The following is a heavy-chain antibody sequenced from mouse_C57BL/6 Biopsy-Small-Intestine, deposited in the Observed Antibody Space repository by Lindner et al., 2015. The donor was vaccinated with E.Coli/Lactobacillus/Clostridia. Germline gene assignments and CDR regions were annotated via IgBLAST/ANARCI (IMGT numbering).Heavy chain of an antibody. J-gene: IGHJ1*03. CDR3: VRYYYGSSYGYFDV. D-gene: IGHD1-1*01. CDR2: IRSKSNNYAT. V-gene: IGHV10-1*01. CDR1: GFSFNTYA. Sequence: VQLQESGGGLVQPKGSLKLSCAASGFSFNTYAMNWVRQAPGKGLEWVARIRSKSNNYATYYADSVKGRFTISRDDSESMLYLQMNNLKTEDTAMYYCVRYYYGSSYGYFDVWGTGTTVTVSS.